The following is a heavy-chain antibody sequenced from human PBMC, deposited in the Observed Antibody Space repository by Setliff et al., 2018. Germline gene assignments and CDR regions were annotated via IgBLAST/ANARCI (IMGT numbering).Heavy chain of an antibody. CDR2: INHSGST. D-gene: IGHD1-26*01. V-gene: IGHV4-34*01. CDR1: GGSFTGYY. CDR3: ARSFSRSGKFLLDY. Sequence: PSETLSLTCTVYGGSFTGYYWSWIRQPPGKGLEWIGEINHSGSTNYNPPLKSRFTISMDTSKNQFSLKVPSVTAADTAVYYCARSFSRSGKFLLDYWGQGALVTVSS. J-gene: IGHJ4*02.